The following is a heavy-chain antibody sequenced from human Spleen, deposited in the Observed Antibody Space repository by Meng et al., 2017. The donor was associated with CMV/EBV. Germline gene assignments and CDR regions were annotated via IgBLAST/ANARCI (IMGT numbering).Heavy chain of an antibody. CDR1: GGSIRSYY. D-gene: IGHD3-10*01. J-gene: IGHJ5*02. CDR2: IYSSGST. Sequence: GHLPEWGQGLGKPSETLSLTCSVSGGSIRSYYWSWIRQPAGKGLEWIGHIYSSGSTNYNPSLKSRVTMSLDTSKSQFSLKLSSVTAADTAVYYCAGSGRSYWFDPWGQGTLVTVSS. V-gene: IGHV4-4*07. CDR3: AGSGRSYWFDP.